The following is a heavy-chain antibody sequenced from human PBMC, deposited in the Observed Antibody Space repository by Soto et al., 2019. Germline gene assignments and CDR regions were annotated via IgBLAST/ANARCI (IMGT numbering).Heavy chain of an antibody. D-gene: IGHD2-2*01. CDR3: VRGGFLSHDHVIIAPATLGFEP. Sequence: QVQLMQSGAEVKKPGASVKVSCKASGYTFTTYDINWVRQAPGRGLEGMGWMNPNRTNTGYAEKFQGRVTMTRDTSISTADMELSSLRYDDTAVYYCVRGGFLSHDHVIIAPATLGFEPWGQGTLVTVPS. CDR1: GYTFTTYD. J-gene: IGHJ5*02. CDR2: MNPNRTNT. V-gene: IGHV1-8*01.